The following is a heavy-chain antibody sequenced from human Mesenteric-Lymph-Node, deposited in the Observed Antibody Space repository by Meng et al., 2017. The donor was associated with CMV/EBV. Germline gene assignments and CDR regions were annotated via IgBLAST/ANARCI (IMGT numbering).Heavy chain of an antibody. CDR2: ISWMTGSV. CDR1: GFTFDDYA. V-gene: IGHV3-9*01. Sequence: GGSLRLSCSGSGFTFDDYAMHWVRQVPGKGLEWVSGISWMTGSVAYADSVKGRSTISRDNSKNTLYLQMNSLRAEDTAVYYCAKDLRTDGSYDAFPFDYWGQGTLVTVSS. J-gene: IGHJ4*02. CDR3: AKDLRTDGSYDAFPFDY. D-gene: IGHD1-26*01.